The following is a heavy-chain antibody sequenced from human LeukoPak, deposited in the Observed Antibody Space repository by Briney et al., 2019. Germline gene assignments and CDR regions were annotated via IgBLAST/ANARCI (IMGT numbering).Heavy chain of an antibody. D-gene: IGHD2-8*02. CDR3: AKEIGVRGVPFFDH. V-gene: IGHV3-23*01. CDR2: IDGGGET. CDR1: GFSLVNYA. J-gene: IGHJ4*02. Sequence: PGGSLRLSCVVSGFSLVNYAVSWVRQTPEKGLEWVSGIDGGGETFYADSVKGGFTLSRDISKKMLYLQMNGLRDDDTANYYCAKEIGVRGVPFFDHWGQGILVTVSS.